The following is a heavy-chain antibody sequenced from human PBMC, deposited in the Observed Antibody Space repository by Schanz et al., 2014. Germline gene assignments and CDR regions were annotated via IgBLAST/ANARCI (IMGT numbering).Heavy chain of an antibody. CDR1: GFTFSTHA. V-gene: IGHV3-23*01. CDR2: ISGSGGNT. J-gene: IGHJ4*02. CDR3: AKDAENTAMITDYFDY. D-gene: IGHD5-18*01. Sequence: DVQLLESGGGLVQPGGSLRLSCAASGFTFSTHAMSWVRQAPGKGLEWVSAISGSGGNTYYADAVRGRFTISRDNSKTTVYLQMNSLRAEDTAVYYCAKDAENTAMITDYFDYWGQGTLVTVSS.